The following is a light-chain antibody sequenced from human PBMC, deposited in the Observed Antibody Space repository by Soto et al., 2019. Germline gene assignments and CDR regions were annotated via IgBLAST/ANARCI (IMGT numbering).Light chain of an antibody. CDR2: ATS. J-gene: IGKJ5*01. CDR1: QSISTF. Sequence: DIQMTQSPSSLSASVGDRVTISCRASQSISTFLNWYQQKPGKAPKLLIYATSSLQRGVPSRFSGSGSGTDFTLTITSLQPEDFATYFCQQSSSVPLTFGQGTRLEIK. CDR3: QQSSSVPLT. V-gene: IGKV1-39*01.